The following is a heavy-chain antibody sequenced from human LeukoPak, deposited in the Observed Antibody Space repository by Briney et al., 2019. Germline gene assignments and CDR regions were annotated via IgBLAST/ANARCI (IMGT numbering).Heavy chain of an antibody. CDR1: GFTFSSYE. CDR2: ISSSGSTI. Sequence: GGSLRLSCAGSGFTFSSYEMNWVRQAPGKGLEWVSYISSSGSTIYYADSVKGRFTISRDNAKKSLYLEMNSLRAEDTAVYYCARTDLGYSYGNPDYWGQGTLVTVSS. J-gene: IGHJ4*02. V-gene: IGHV3-48*03. CDR3: ARTDLGYSYGNPDY. D-gene: IGHD5-18*01.